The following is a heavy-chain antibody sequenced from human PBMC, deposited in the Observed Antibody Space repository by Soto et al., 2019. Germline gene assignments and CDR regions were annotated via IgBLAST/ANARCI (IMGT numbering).Heavy chain of an antibody. CDR1: GGSISSYY. J-gene: IGHJ5*02. CDR2: ISGSGGST. Sequence: ETLSLTCTVSGGSISSYYWSWIRQPPGKGLEWVSAISGSGGSTYYADSVKGRFTISRDNSKNTLYLQMNSLRAEDTAVYYCAKQYKDYANWFDPWGQGTLVTVPQ. D-gene: IGHD4-17*01. V-gene: IGHV3-23*01. CDR3: AKQYKDYANWFDP.